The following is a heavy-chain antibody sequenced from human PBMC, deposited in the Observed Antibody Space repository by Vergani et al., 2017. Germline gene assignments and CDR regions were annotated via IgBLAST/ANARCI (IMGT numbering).Heavy chain of an antibody. CDR3: ARDSSTSSYWYFDL. Sequence: EVQLVESGGGLVQPGGSLRLSCAASGFTFSSYSMNWVRQAPGKGLEWVSYISSSSNTIYYGDSVKGRFTISRDNAKNSLYLQMNSLRAEDTAVYYCARDSSTSSYWYFDLWDRGTLVTVSS. J-gene: IGHJ2*01. V-gene: IGHV3-48*01. CDR2: ISSSSNTI. D-gene: IGHD2-2*01. CDR1: GFTFSSYS.